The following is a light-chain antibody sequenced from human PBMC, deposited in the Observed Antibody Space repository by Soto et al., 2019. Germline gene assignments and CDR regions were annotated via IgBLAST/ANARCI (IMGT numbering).Light chain of an antibody. CDR2: DAS. CDR1: QSINAW. J-gene: IGKJ1*01. Sequence: IQMTQSPSTLSASVGDRVTLTCRASQSINAWLAWYQQKPGKAPKLLIYDASSLQSGVPSRFSGSGSGTEVTLPISGLQPDDFATYYCQHYNIYSPWTFGQGTKVEIK. V-gene: IGKV1-5*01. CDR3: QHYNIYSPWT.